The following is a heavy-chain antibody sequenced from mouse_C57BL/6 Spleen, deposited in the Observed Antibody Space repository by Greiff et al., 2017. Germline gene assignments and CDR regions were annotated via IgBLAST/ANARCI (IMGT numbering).Heavy chain of an antibody. J-gene: IGHJ3*01. CDR1: GFNIKDDY. V-gene: IGHV14-4*01. Sequence: EVQLQQSGAELVRPGASVKLSCTASGFNIKDDYMHWLQQRPEQGLEWIGWIDPENGDTAYASKFQGKATITADTSSNTAYLQLSSLTSEDTAVYYCTTGGLRVAYWGQGTLVTVSA. CDR2: IDPENGDT. D-gene: IGHD2-4*01. CDR3: TTGGLRVAY.